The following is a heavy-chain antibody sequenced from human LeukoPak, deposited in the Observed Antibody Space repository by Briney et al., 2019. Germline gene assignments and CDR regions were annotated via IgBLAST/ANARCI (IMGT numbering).Heavy chain of an antibody. CDR2: IYYSGST. Sequence: SETLSLTCTVSGGSISSYYWGWIRQPPGKGLEWIGSIYYSGSTYYNPSLKSRVTISVDTSKNQFSLKLSSVTAADTAVYYCAEDYGSGRDDGAFDIWGQGTMVTVSS. CDR1: GGSISSYY. J-gene: IGHJ3*02. V-gene: IGHV4-39*01. CDR3: AEDYGSGRDDGAFDI. D-gene: IGHD3-10*01.